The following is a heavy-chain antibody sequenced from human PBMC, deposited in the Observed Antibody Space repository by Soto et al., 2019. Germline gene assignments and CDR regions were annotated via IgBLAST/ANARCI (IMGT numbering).Heavy chain of an antibody. V-gene: IGHV3-15*07. CDR1: GFTFSNAW. CDR3: TTDLGQLGYSSGWYRVY. D-gene: IGHD6-19*01. Sequence: EVQLVESGGGLVKPGGSLRLSCAASGFTFSNAWMNWVRQAPGKGLEWVGRIKSKTDGGTTDYAAPVKGRFTISRDDSNNTLYLQMNSLKTEDTAVYYCTTDLGQLGYSSGWYRVYWGQGTLVTVSS. CDR2: IKSKTDGGTT. J-gene: IGHJ4*02.